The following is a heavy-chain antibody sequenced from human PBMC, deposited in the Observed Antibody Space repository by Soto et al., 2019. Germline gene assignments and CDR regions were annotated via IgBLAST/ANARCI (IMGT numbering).Heavy chain of an antibody. CDR2: ISSSGSTI. CDR1: GFTFSDYY. Sequence: GGSLRLSCAASGFTFSDYYMSWIRQAPGKGLEWVSYISSSGSTIYYADSVKGRFTISRDNAENSLYLQMNSLRAEDTAVYYCASWDYIWGTYRYPALDYPGQGTLVTLPS. J-gene: IGHJ4*02. D-gene: IGHD3-16*02. CDR3: ASWDYIWGTYRYPALDY. V-gene: IGHV3-11*01.